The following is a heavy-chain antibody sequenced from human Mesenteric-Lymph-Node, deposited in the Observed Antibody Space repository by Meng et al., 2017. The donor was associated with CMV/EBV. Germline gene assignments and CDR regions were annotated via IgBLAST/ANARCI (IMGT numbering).Heavy chain of an antibody. Sequence: GESLKISCAASGLTVSSSYMTWVRQAPGKGLEWVSTVYNNGDTYYADSVKGRFTISRDNSKNTLYLQMSSLRAEDTAVYYCARKYYYDSSGYFRGGLDVWGQGTMVTVSS. J-gene: IGHJ6*02. D-gene: IGHD3-22*01. CDR3: ARKYYYDSSGYFRGGLDV. CDR1: GLTVSSSY. V-gene: IGHV3-53*01. CDR2: VYNNGDT.